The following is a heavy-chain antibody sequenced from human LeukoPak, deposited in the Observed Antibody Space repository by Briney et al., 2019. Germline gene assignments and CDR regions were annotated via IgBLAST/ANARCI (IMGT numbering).Heavy chain of an antibody. J-gene: IGHJ5*02. D-gene: IGHD3-9*01. V-gene: IGHV4-61*02. CDR1: GGSISSGSYY. CDR2: IYSSGST. CDR3: ARADPYYDTLPGGWLDP. Sequence: SETLSLTCTVSGGSISSGSYYWSWIRQPAGKGLEWIGRIYSSGSTIYNPSLKSRVTISVDTSKNQFSLKLSSVTAADTAVYYCARADPYYDTLPGGWLDPWGQGTLVTVSS.